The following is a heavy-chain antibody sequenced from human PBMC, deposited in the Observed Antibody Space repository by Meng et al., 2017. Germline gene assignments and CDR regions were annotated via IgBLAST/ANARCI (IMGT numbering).Heavy chain of an antibody. V-gene: IGHV3-43D*03. Sequence: GESLKISCAASGFTFDDYAMHWVRQAPGKGLEWVSLISRDGGSTYYADSVKGRFTICRDNSKNSLYLQMNSLRAEATALYYCATNIGIVGATSYYYYGMDVWGQGTTVTVSS. D-gene: IGHD1-26*01. CDR1: GFTFDDYA. J-gene: IGHJ6*02. CDR2: ISRDGGST. CDR3: ATNIGIVGATSYYYYGMDV.